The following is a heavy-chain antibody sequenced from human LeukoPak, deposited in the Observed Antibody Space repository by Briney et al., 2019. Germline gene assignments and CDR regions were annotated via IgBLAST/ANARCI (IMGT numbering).Heavy chain of an antibody. J-gene: IGHJ4*02. CDR1: GFTFSSYA. D-gene: IGHD3-10*01. CDR2: ISYDGSNK. V-gene: IGHV3-30-3*01. Sequence: GRSLRLSCAASGFTFSSYAMHWVRQAPGKGLEWVAVISYDGSNKYYADSVKGRFTISRDDSKNTLYLQMNSLRAEDTAVYYCARDGGYYGSGSSYDHYYWGQGTLVTVSS. CDR3: ARDGGYYGSGSSYDHYY.